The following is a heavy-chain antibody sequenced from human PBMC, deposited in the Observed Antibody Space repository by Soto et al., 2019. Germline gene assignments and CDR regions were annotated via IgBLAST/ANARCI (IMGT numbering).Heavy chain of an antibody. Sequence: SETLSLTCAVYGGSFGCYFWIWIRQPPGKGLEWIGEINHSGGTNYNPSLKSRITISLDTSKNQFSLKLSSVTAADTAVYYCARGAVPRHYNFWSGYYFADWFDSWGQGSLVTVSS. CDR1: GGSFGCYF. CDR2: INHSGGT. D-gene: IGHD3-3*01. V-gene: IGHV4-34*01. CDR3: ARGAVPRHYNFWSGYYFADWFDS. J-gene: IGHJ5*01.